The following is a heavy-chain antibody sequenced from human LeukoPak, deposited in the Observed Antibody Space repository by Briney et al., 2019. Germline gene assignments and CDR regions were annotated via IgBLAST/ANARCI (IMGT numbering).Heavy chain of an antibody. CDR3: AASIVATTDFDY. CDR2: INPNSGGT. J-gene: IGHJ4*02. CDR1: GYTFTGYY. V-gene: IGHV1-2*06. D-gene: IGHD5-12*01. Sequence: ASVKVSCKASGYTFTGYYMHWVRQAPGQGLEWMGRINPNSGGTNYAQKFQGRVTMTEDTSTDTAYMELSSLRSEDTAVYYCAASIVATTDFDYWGQGTLVTVSS.